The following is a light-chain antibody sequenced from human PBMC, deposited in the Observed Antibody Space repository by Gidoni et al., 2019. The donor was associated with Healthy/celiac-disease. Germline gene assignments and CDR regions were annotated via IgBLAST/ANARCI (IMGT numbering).Light chain of an antibody. J-gene: IGKJ4*01. V-gene: IGKV3-20*01. CDR3: QQYGSSPPLT. Sequence: EIVLTQSPGTLSLSPGERATLSCRASQSVSSSYLAWYQQKPGQAPRLLIYGASSRATGIPDRFSGSGSGTDFTLTISRLEPEDFAVYDWQQYGSSPPLTFGGGTKVEIK. CDR2: GAS. CDR1: QSVSSSY.